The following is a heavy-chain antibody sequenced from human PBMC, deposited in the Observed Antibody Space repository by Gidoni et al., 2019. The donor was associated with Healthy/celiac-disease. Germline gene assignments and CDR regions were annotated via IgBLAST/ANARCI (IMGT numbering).Heavy chain of an antibody. CDR2: IKSKTDGGTT. CDR1: GFTFSNAW. D-gene: IGHD1-1*01. V-gene: IGHV3-15*01. Sequence: EVQLVESGGGLVKPGGSLRLSCAAPGFTFSNAWMSWVRQAPGKGLEWVGRIKSKTDGGTTDYAAPVKGRFTISRDDLKNTLYLQMNSLKTEDTAVYYCTTDHSLGNDAFDIWGQGTMVTVSS. CDR3: TTDHSLGNDAFDI. J-gene: IGHJ3*02.